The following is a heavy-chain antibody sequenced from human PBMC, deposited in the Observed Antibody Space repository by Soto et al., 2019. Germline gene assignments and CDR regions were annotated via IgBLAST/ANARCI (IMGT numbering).Heavy chain of an antibody. V-gene: IGHV3-43D*04. CDR2: ISWDGGST. J-gene: IGHJ6*02. Sequence: VGSLRLSCAASGFTFDDYAMHWVRQAPGKGLEWVSLISWDGGSTYYADSVKGRFTISRDNSKNSLYLQMNSLRAEDTALYYCAKDIIPWGGWTFYYGMDVWGQGTTVTVSS. D-gene: IGHD6-19*01. CDR1: GFTFDDYA. CDR3: AKDIIPWGGWTFYYGMDV.